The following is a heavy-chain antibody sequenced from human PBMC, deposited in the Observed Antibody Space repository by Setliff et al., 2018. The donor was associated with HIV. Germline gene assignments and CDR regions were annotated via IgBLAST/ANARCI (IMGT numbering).Heavy chain of an antibody. V-gene: IGHV5-51*01. CDR3: ARGATGNLEALDI. CDR1: GYSFTNSW. J-gene: IGHJ3*02. D-gene: IGHD6-13*01. CDR2: IYPGDSDA. Sequence: GESLKISCKGSGYSFTNSWIGWVRQMPGKGLEWMGIIYPGDSDAKYNPSFQGQVTISADKSISTAYLQWSNLKASDTAMYYGARGATGNLEALDIWGQGTMVTVS.